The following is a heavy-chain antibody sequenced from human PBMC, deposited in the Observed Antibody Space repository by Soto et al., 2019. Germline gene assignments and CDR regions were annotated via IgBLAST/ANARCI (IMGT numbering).Heavy chain of an antibody. D-gene: IGHD2-2*01. V-gene: IGHV3-49*03. CDR1: GFTFGDYA. J-gene: IGHJ4*02. Sequence: GGSLRLSCTASGFTFGDYAMSWFRQAPGKGLEWVGFIRSKAYGGTTEYAASVKGRFTISRDDSKSIAYLQMNSLKTEDTAVYYCTRDQGYCSSTSCYALASYWGQGTLVTVSS. CDR2: IRSKAYGGTT. CDR3: TRDQGYCSSTSCYALASY.